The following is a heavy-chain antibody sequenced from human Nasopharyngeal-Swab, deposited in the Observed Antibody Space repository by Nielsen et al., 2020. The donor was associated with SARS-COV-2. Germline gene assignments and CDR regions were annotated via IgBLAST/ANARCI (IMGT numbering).Heavy chain of an antibody. Sequence: SVKVSCKASGGTFSSYAISWVRQAPGQGREGMGGIIPIFGTANNAQKFQGRVTITADESTSTAYMELSSLRSEDTAVYYCASHSSSRFFGPQSRGGSDYWGQGTLVTVSS. D-gene: IGHD6-13*01. J-gene: IGHJ4*02. V-gene: IGHV1-69*13. CDR1: GGTFSSYA. CDR3: ASHSSSRFFGPQSRGGSDY. CDR2: IIPIFGTA.